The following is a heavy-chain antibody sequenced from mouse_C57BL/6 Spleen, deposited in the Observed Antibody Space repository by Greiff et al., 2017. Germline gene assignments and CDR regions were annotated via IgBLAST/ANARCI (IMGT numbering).Heavy chain of an antibody. V-gene: IGHV1-69*01. Sequence: VKLQQPGAELVMPGASVKLSCKASGYTFTSYWMHWVKQRPGQGLEWIGEIDPSDSYTNYNQKFKGKSTLTVDKSSSTAYMQLSSLTSEDSAVYYCARRDYYGSSSDYWGQGTTLTVSS. CDR3: ARRDYYGSSSDY. CDR1: GYTFTSYW. CDR2: IDPSDSYT. J-gene: IGHJ2*01. D-gene: IGHD1-1*01.